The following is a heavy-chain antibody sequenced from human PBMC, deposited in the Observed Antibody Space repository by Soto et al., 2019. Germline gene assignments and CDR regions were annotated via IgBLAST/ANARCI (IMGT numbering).Heavy chain of an antibody. D-gene: IGHD4-17*01. CDR1: GGTFSSYA. Sequence: QVQLVQSGAEVKKTGSSVKVSCKASGGTFSSYAISWVRQAPGQGLEWMGGIIPIFGTANYAQKFQGRVTITADESTSTAYMELSSLRSEDTAVYYCAGRTPTVTCCGSFDYWGQGTLVTVSS. CDR3: AGRTPTVTCCGSFDY. CDR2: IIPIFGTA. J-gene: IGHJ4*02. V-gene: IGHV1-69*01.